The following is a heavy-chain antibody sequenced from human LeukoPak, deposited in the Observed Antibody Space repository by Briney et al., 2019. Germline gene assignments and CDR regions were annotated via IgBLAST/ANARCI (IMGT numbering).Heavy chain of an antibody. CDR1: GYTLTELS. CDR2: FDPEDGET. D-gene: IGHD3-22*01. V-gene: IGHV1-24*01. Sequence: ALVKVSCKVSGYTLTELSMHWVRQAPGKGLEWMGGFDPEDGETIYAQKFQGRVTMTEDTSTDTAYMELSSLRSEDTAVYYCATARRVVRYNWFDPWGQGTLVTVSS. CDR3: ATARRVVRYNWFDP. J-gene: IGHJ5*02.